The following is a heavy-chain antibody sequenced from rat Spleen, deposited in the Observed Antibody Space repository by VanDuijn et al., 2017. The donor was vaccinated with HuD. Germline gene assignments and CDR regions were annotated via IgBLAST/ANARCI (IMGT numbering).Heavy chain of an antibody. Sequence: EVQLLESGGGLVQPGRSLKLSCAASGFTFSNYGMAWVRQAPGKGLEWIASITNTGGSTYYLDSVKGRFTISRDNAESTLYLQMDSLRSEDTATYYCARSRTGKGFAYWGQGTLVTVSS. CDR1: GFTFSNYG. V-gene: IGHV5-29*01. CDR2: ITNTGGST. D-gene: IGHD5-1*01. J-gene: IGHJ3*01. CDR3: ARSRTGKGFAY.